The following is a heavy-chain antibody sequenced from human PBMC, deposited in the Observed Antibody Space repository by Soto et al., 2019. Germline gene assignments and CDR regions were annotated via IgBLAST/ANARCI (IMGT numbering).Heavy chain of an antibody. D-gene: IGHD2-8*02. CDR1: TYTFTDYY. Sequence: HEHLVQSGAEVKRPGASLKVSCKASTYTFTDYYIHWVRQAPGQGLEWMGWIDPGSGATNYAPNFQGRVTLTSDTSINTASMDLTSLTSDDTAVYYCSRGDSGTGGWPLPYFDYWGQGTLVIVSS. CDR3: SRGDSGTGGWPLPYFDY. V-gene: IGHV1-2*02. J-gene: IGHJ4*02. CDR2: IDPGSGAT.